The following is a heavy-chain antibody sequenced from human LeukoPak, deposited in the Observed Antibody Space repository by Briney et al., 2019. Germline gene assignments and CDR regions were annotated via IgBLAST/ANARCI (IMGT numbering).Heavy chain of an antibody. CDR3: ARSDSSSSFPFDY. J-gene: IGHJ4*02. CDR2: VNPNSGGT. CDR1: GYTFTGYY. D-gene: IGHD6-6*01. V-gene: IGHV1-2*06. Sequence: ASVKVSCKASGYTFTGYYMHWVRQAPGQGLEWMGRVNPNSGGTNYAQKFQGRVTMTRDTSISTAYMELSRLRSDDTAVYYCARSDSSSSFPFDYWGQGTLVTVSS.